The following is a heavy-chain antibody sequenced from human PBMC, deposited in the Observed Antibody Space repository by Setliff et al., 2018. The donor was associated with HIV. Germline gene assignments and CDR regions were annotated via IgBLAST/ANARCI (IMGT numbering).Heavy chain of an antibody. CDR3: ARPARAYYDSSGYSDNWYFDL. CDR2: ITPIFGTT. V-gene: IGHV1-69*13. J-gene: IGHJ2*01. CDR1: GGTFSRNP. D-gene: IGHD3-22*01. Sequence: ASVKVSCKASGGTFSRNPISWVRQAPGQGLEWMGGITPIFGTTEYAQKFQGRVTITADESTSTAYMELNSLRSEDTAVYYCARPARAYYDSSGYSDNWYFDLWGRGTLVTVSS.